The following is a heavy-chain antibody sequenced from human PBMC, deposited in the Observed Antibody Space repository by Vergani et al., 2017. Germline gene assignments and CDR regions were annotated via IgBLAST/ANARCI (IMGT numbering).Heavy chain of an antibody. J-gene: IGHJ5*02. CDR1: GFTSAGYA. CDR2: ISWNSNSI. D-gene: IGHD6-6*01. V-gene: IGHV3-9*02. CDR3: AKDLGTSSGGSWFDP. Sequence: EVQLEESGGGLVLPGRSLRLSCVASGFTSAGYAMHWVRQAPGKGLEWVSGISWNSNSIGYVDSVKGRFTISRDNAKNSLYLQMNSLRADDTALYYCAKDLGTSSGGSWFDPWGQETLVTVSS.